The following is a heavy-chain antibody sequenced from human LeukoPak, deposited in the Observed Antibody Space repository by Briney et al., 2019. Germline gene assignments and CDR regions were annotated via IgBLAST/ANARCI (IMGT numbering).Heavy chain of an antibody. CDR3: ARFTYYYDSSGYPSDY. D-gene: IGHD3-22*01. CDR2: IYYSGST. Sequence: GSLRLSCSASGFTFSTYSMNWVRQPPGKGLEWIGSIYYSGSTYYNPSLKSRVTISVDTSKNQFSLKLSSVTAADTAVYYCARFTYYYDSSGYPSDYWGQGTLVTVSS. V-gene: IGHV4-39*07. J-gene: IGHJ4*02. CDR1: GFTFSTYS.